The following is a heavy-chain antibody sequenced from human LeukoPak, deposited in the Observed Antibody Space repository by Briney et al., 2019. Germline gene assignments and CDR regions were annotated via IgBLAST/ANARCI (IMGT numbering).Heavy chain of an antibody. CDR3: AKPAKTDSADY. J-gene: IGHJ4*02. Sequence: GGSLRLSCAASGFTLSNYAMNWVRQAPGKGLEWVSSINGSGDKTYYADSVKGRFSISRDNSKNTLYLQMNSLRAEDTAVYYRAKPAKTDSADYWGQGTLVTVSS. CDR1: GFTLSNYA. D-gene: IGHD1-14*01. V-gene: IGHV3-23*01. CDR2: INGSGDKT.